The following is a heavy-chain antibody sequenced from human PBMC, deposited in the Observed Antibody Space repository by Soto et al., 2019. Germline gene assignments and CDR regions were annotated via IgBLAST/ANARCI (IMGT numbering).Heavy chain of an antibody. CDR2: IYYSGST. Sequence: SETLSLTCSGYGASINSGDYYWSWIRQPPGKGLEWIGHIYYSGSTYYNPSLKSRAGISVDSSKSQVSLKLTSVTAADTAVYFCARILMNYYRSDYRGQGALVTISS. J-gene: IGHJ4*02. CDR1: GASINSGDYY. D-gene: IGHD3-10*01. V-gene: IGHV4-30-4*01. CDR3: ARILMNYYRSDY.